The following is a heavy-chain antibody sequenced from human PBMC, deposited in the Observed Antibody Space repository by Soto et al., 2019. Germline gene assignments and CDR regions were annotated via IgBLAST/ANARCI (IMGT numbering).Heavy chain of an antibody. CDR3: ARDKPNSAGYSMDV. Sequence: QVQLVQSGAEVKKPGASVKISCEASGYIFTTYIVHWVRQSPGQRLEWMGWINAGNGDTRYSQNFQGRVTFSRDTSASTAYMDLSSLRSEDSAVYYCARDKPNSAGYSMDVWGKGTTVPVSS. CDR1: GYIFTTYI. D-gene: IGHD2-15*01. V-gene: IGHV1-3*01. CDR2: INAGNGDT. J-gene: IGHJ6*03.